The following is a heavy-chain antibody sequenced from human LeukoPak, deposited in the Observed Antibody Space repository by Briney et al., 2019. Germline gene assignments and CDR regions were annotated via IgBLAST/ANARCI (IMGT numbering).Heavy chain of an antibody. D-gene: IGHD3-22*01. CDR3: ARDDAGYYDSSGYYYAGGIDY. J-gene: IGHJ4*02. CDR1: GYTFTDYY. V-gene: IGHV1-2*02. CDR2: INPNSGGT. Sequence: ASVKVSCKASGYTFTDYYMHWVRQAPGQGLEWMGWINPNSGGTNYAQKFQGRVTMTRDTSISTAYMELSRLRSDDTAVYYCARDDAGYYDSSGYYYAGGIDYWGQGTLVTVSS.